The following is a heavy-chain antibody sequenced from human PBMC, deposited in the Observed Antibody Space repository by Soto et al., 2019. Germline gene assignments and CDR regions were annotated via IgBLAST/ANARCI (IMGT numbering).Heavy chain of an antibody. CDR1: GGSISNYY. Sequence: SEPLSLTYTVSGGSISNYYWSWIRQPPGKGLEWIGYIYYSGSTNYNPSLKSRVTISVDTSKNQFSLKLSSVTAADTAVYYCARGNSKGYNWFDPWGQGTLVTVSS. V-gene: IGHV4-59*01. D-gene: IGHD6-13*01. CDR3: ARGNSKGYNWFDP. CDR2: IYYSGST. J-gene: IGHJ5*02.